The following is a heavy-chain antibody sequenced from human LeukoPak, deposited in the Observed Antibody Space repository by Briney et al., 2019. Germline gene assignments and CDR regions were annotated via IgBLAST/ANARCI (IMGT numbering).Heavy chain of an antibody. Sequence: GGSLRLSCAASGFTFSSYAMSWVRQAPGKGLEWVSAISGSGVSTYYADSVKGRFTISRDNAKNSLYLQMSSLRAEDTAVYYCAQLLLRGPTAWGQGTLVTVSS. D-gene: IGHD2-15*01. CDR3: AQLLLRGPTA. CDR1: GFTFSSYA. V-gene: IGHV3-23*01. CDR2: ISGSGVST. J-gene: IGHJ4*02.